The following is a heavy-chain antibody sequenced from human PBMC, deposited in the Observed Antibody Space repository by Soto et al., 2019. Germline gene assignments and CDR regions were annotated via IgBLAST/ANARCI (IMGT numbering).Heavy chain of an antibody. D-gene: IGHD5-12*01. CDR3: AKDGGADGYFGNWLDP. J-gene: IGHJ5*02. V-gene: IGHV1-69*13. Sequence: GASVKVSCKASGYTFTSYYMHWVRQAPGQGLEWVARIIPIFGTTNVAQKFQGRVTITADESTTTAYMELSGLKSDDTAVYYCAKDGGADGYFGNWLDPWGQGTLVTVSS. CDR1: GYTFTSYY. CDR2: IIPIFGTT.